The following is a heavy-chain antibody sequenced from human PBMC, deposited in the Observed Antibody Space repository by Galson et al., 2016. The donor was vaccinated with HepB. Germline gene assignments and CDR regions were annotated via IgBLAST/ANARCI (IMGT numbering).Heavy chain of an antibody. V-gene: IGHV4-4*07. CDR3: ARVSPARDVWSREFYDH. D-gene: IGHD3-10*01. CDR1: GASVTDYY. CDR2: FYISGTT. J-gene: IGHJ5*02. Sequence: SETLSLTCAVSGASVTDYYWSWIRKPAGKGLEWVGRFYISGTTNYNPSLRSRVAMSVDTSANLFSLKLLSVTAADTAIYYCARVSPARDVWSREFYDHWGQGALVTVSS.